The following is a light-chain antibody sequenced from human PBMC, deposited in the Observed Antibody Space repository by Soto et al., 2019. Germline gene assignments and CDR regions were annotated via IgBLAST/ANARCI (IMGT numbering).Light chain of an antibody. V-gene: IGKV1-5*03. J-gene: IGKJ2*01. CDR3: QQYDSDSST. CDR2: EAS. Sequence: DIQMTQSPSTLSASVGDRVTITCRASQSINNWLAWYQQKPGKAPKLRIYEASSLLSGVPSRFSGSGTGPEFTLTSSSLQPDDFADYYCQQYDSDSSTFGQGTKLDI. CDR1: QSINNW.